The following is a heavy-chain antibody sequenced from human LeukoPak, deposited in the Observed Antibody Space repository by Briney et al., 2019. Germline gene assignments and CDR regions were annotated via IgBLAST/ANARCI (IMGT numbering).Heavy chain of an antibody. CDR1: GGSFSGYY. J-gene: IGHJ4*02. CDR2: INHSGST. V-gene: IGHV4-34*01. D-gene: IGHD1-26*01. CDR3: ALVGATRRYYFDY. Sequence: SDTLSLTCAVYGGSFSGYYWSWIRQPPEKGLEWIGEINHSGSTDYNPSLKSRVTISVDTSKNQFSLKLSSVTAADTAVYYCALVGATRRYYFDYWGQGTLVTVSS.